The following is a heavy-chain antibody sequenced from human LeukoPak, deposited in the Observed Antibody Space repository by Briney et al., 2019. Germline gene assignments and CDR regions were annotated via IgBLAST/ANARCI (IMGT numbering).Heavy chain of an antibody. J-gene: IGHJ4*02. CDR1: GGSISGGSYY. V-gene: IGHV4-30-2*01. D-gene: IGHD1-14*01. CDR3: ARATMTNLDY. CDR2: IYHGVST. Sequence: SETLSLTCTVSGGSISGGSYYWSWIRQPPGKGLEWIGYIYHGVSTYYNPSLKSRVTISVDRSKNQFSLKLSSVTAADTAVYYCARATMTNLDYWGQGTLVTVSS.